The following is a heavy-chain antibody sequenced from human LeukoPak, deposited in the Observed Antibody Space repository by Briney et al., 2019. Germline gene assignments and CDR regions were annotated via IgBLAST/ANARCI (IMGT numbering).Heavy chain of an antibody. CDR3: AKDRESNIVLVPAAVDY. D-gene: IGHD2-2*01. J-gene: IGHJ4*02. CDR2: IRYDGTNK. V-gene: IGHV3-30*02. Sequence: PGGSLRLSCAASGFTFSSYGMHWVRQAPGKGLEWVAFIRYDGTNKYYADSVKGGFTIASDNSKSTLYLQMNSLRAGDTAVYYCAKDRESNIVLVPAAVDYWGQGTLVTVSS. CDR1: GFTFSSYG.